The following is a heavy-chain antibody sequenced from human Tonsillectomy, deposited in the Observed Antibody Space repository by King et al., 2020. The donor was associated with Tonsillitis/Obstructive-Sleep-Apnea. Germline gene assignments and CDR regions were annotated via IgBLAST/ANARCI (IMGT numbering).Heavy chain of an antibody. J-gene: IGHJ4*02. V-gene: IGHV3-66*01. CDR2: IYSGDAT. CDR1: GFIVSSNF. D-gene: IGHD6-6*01. Sequence: VQLVESGGDLVQPGGSLRLSCAASGFIVSSNFMSWVRQAPGKGLEWVSLIYSGDATYYADSVKGRFTISRDNSKNTLYLQMNSLRAADTAVYYCAKVGSWSFDFWGQGTLVTVSS. CDR3: AKVGSWSFDF.